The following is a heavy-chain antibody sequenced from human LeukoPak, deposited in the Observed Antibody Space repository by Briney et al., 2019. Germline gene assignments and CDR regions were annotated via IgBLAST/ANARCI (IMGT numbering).Heavy chain of an antibody. V-gene: IGHV4-59*01. Sequence: SETLSLTCTVSGGSISSYYWSWIRPPPGKGREWSGHIYYSGSTNYNPSLKRRVTISVDTSKNQCSLKLSSGTAADTAVYYCARERLGELSDAFDISGQGTMVTVSS. CDR3: ARERLGELSDAFDI. D-gene: IGHD3-16*02. CDR2: IYYSGST. CDR1: GGSISSYY. J-gene: IGHJ3*02.